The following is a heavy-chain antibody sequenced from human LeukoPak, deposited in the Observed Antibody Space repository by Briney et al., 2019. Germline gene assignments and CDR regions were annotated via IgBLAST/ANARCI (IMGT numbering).Heavy chain of an antibody. CDR1: GFTFSSYA. CDR3: AKGRPHYYDSSGYYYFDY. D-gene: IGHD3-22*01. Sequence: GGSLRLSCAASGFTFSSYARSWVRQAPGKGLEWVSAISGSGGSTYYADSVKGRFTIARDNSKNTLYLQMNSLRAEDTAVYYCAKGRPHYYDSSGYYYFDYWGQGTLVTVSS. J-gene: IGHJ4*02. CDR2: ISGSGGST. V-gene: IGHV3-23*01.